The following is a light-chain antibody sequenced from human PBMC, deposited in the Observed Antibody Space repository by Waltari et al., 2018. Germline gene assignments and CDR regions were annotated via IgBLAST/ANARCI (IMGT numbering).Light chain of an antibody. V-gene: IGLV5-45*01. CDR3: MSLYNDAVV. CDR1: SGIDVATFK. J-gene: IGLJ2*01. Sequence: QAVLTQPASLSASPGASVSLTCTFRSGIDVATFKIYWYEQRPGSPPRFLLKCRSDSTEQRGSGVPSRFSVSKDSSANAALLLISGLQSEDEADYYCMSLYNDAVVFGGGTKLTVL. CDR2: CRSDSTE.